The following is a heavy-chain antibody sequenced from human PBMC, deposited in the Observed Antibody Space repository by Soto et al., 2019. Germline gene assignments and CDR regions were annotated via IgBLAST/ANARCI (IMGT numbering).Heavy chain of an antibody. D-gene: IGHD2-21*02. CDR3: ARDQEVVTAIPDYYYGMDV. J-gene: IGHJ6*02. V-gene: IGHV1-69*08. CDR1: GGTFSSYT. Sequence: QVQLVQSGAEVKKPGSSVKVSCKASGGTFSSYTISWVRQAPGQGLEWMGRIIPILGIANYAQKFQGRVTSTADQXXRXAXXELSSRRAEDTAGYYCARDQEVVTAIPDYYYGMDVWGQGTTVTVSS. CDR2: IIPILGIA.